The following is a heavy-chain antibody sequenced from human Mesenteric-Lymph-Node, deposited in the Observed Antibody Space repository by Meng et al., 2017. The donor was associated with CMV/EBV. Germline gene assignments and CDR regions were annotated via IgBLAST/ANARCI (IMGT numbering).Heavy chain of an antibody. Sequence: GESPKIPRAASGFPFSSYWMHRVRQAPGKGLGWVSRINSDGSSTSYADSVKGRFTISRDNAKNTLYLQMNSLRAEDTAVYYCARDSCGGDCCDVWGQGTTVTVSS. CDR3: ARDSCGGDCCDV. CDR2: INSDGSST. CDR1: GFPFSSYW. J-gene: IGHJ6*02. D-gene: IGHD2-21*01. V-gene: IGHV3-74*01.